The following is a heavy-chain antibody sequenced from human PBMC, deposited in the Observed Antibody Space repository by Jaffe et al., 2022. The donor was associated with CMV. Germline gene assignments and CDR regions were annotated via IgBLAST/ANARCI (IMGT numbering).Heavy chain of an antibody. Sequence: EVQLVESGGGLVKPGGSLRLSCAASGLTFSNAWLSWVRQAPGKGLEWVGRIKSKIEGGTTDYAAHVKGRFTISRDDSKNTLYLQMNSLKTEDTALYYCTTEDYSSTYSWGQGTLVTVSS. CDR1: GLTFSNAW. D-gene: IGHD3-10*01. V-gene: IGHV3-15*01. J-gene: IGHJ4*02. CDR3: TTEDYSSTYS. CDR2: IKSKIEGGTT.